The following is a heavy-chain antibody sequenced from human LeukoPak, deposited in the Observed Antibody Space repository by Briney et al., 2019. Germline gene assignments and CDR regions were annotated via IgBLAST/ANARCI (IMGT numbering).Heavy chain of an antibody. D-gene: IGHD1-26*01. CDR2: IDWDNAK. V-gene: IGHV2-70*17. Sequence: SGPALAEPTQTLTLTCTFSGFSLSSSGMCVTWIRQPPGKALEWLARIDWDNAKFHNTSLKTRLTVSKDTSKNQVVLTMTNMDPVDTATYYCARMYRRSGSHREAFDIWGRGTVVTVSS. J-gene: IGHJ3*02. CDR1: GFSLSSSGMC. CDR3: ARMYRRSGSHREAFDI.